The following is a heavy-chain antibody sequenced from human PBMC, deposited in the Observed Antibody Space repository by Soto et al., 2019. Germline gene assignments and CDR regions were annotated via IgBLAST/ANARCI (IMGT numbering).Heavy chain of an antibody. CDR3: ARDHGSSGWRYFDY. CDR1: GGTFSSYA. Sequence: SVKVSCKASGGTFSSYAISWVRQAPGQGLEWMGGIIPIFGTANYAQKFQGRVTITADKSTSTAYMELSSLRSEDTAVYYCARDHGSSGWRYFDYWGQGTLVTVSS. J-gene: IGHJ4*02. V-gene: IGHV1-69*06. CDR2: IIPIFGTA. D-gene: IGHD6-19*01.